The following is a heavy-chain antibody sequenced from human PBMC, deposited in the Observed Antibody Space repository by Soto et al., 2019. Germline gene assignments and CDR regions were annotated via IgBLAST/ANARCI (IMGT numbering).Heavy chain of an antibody. CDR3: ARQGSGSEYPQYFYYGMDV. J-gene: IGHJ6*02. Sequence: VELVQSGAEVEKPGAAVRISCKTSGYTFTAYYIHWVRQAPGQGLEWMGWINPNSGVANYAQKFQGRVTMTRDTSISIVYMELTKMRSEDTTIYYCARQGSGSEYPQYFYYGMDVWGQGTTAAASS. V-gene: IGHV1-2*02. D-gene: IGHD5-12*01. CDR1: GYTFTAYY. CDR2: INPNSGVA.